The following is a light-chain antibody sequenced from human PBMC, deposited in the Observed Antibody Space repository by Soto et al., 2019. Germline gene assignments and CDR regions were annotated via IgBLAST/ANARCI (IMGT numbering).Light chain of an antibody. J-gene: IGLJ2*01. V-gene: IGLV2-14*01. CDR2: DVS. CDR3: SSYVSSSTLVV. Sequence: QSALTQPASVSGSPGQSITISCTGTSSDVGVYNYVSWYQQHPGKAPKLMIYDVSIRPSGVSNRFSGSKSGNTASLTISGLQAEDEADYYCSSYVSSSTLVVFGGGTKLTVL. CDR1: SSDVGVYNY.